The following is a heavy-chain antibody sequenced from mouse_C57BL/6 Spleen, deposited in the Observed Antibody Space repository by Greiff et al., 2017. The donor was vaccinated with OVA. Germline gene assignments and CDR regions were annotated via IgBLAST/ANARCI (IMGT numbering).Heavy chain of an antibody. D-gene: IGHD2-4*01. CDR2: LYPGDGDT. Sequence: QVQLQQPGPELVKPGASVKISCQASGYAFSSSWMNWVKQRPGKGLEWIGRLYPGDGDTNYNGKFKGKATLTADKSSSTAYMQLSSLTSEDSAVYFCARSRYDYDEGYAMDYWGQGTSVTVSS. J-gene: IGHJ4*01. CDR3: ARSRYDYDEGYAMDY. CDR1: GYAFSSSW. V-gene: IGHV1-82*01.